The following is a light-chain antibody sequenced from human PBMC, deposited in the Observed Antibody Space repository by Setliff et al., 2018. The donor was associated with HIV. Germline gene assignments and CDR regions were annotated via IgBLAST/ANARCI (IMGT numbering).Light chain of an antibody. V-gene: IGLV2-14*01. CDR2: EVS. CDR1: SSDVGDYNY. J-gene: IGLJ1*01. Sequence: QSALAQPASVSGSPGQSITISCTGTSSDVGDYNYVSWYQQHPGKAPKLMIYEVSNRPSGVSNRFSGSKSGNTASLTISGLQAEDEGDYYCSSYAAIGTLFGTGTKVTVL. CDR3: SSYAAIGTL.